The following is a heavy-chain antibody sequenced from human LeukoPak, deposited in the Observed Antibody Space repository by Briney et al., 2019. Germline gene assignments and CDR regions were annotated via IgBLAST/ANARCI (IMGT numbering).Heavy chain of an antibody. D-gene: IGHD3-22*01. Sequence: GGSLRLSCGPSGFTFSSYAMTWVRQAPGPGLEWVSAISGSGGSTYYADSVRGRFTISRDNSKNTLYLQMNSLRAEDTAVYYCAKGYYYDSSEDWGQGTLVTVSS. CDR3: AKGYYYDSSED. CDR1: GFTFSSYA. CDR2: ISGSGGST. J-gene: IGHJ4*02. V-gene: IGHV3-23*01.